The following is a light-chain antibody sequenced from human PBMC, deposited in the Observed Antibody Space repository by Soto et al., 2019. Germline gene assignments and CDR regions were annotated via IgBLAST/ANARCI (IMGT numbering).Light chain of an antibody. CDR1: QSVSSN. J-gene: IGKJ1*01. CDR3: QQYNKWLWT. Sequence: EIVMTQSPATLSVSLVERATLSCRASQSVSSNLAWYQQKPGQAPRLLIYRASTRATGIPARFSGSGSGTEFTLTISSLQSEDFAVYYCQQYNKWLWTFGQGTKVDIK. CDR2: RAS. V-gene: IGKV3-15*01.